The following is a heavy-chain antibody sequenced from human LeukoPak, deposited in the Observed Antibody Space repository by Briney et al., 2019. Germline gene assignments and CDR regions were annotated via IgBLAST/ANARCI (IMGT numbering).Heavy chain of an antibody. V-gene: IGHV3-23*01. CDR3: AKDQHEYGVMAF. J-gene: IGHJ4*02. CDR1: GFSSSSYA. CDR2: ISGSGGST. D-gene: IGHD3-16*01. Sequence: GGSLRPSCAASGFSSSSYAMSGVRQAPGKGLEWVSAISGSGGSTYYADSVKGRFTISRDNSKNTLYRQMNRLTAEDTPVYYCAKDQHEYGVMAFWGQGTLVTVSS.